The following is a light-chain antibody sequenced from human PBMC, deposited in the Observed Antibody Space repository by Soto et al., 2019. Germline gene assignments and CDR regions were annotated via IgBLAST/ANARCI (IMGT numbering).Light chain of an antibody. CDR3: QQTHTFPLT. CDR2: ATS. J-gene: IGKJ3*01. CDR1: QGVSGW. Sequence: DVHMTLSPSSVSASVGDRVTITCRASQGVSGWLAWYQQKQGKAPNLLIYATSNLQSGVPSRLSGSGSGTDFNLTINSLHTEDFATYYCQQTHTFPLTFGPGTKVDIK. V-gene: IGKV1-12*01.